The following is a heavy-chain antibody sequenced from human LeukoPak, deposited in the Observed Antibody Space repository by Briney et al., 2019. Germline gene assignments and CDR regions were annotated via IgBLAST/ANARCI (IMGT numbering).Heavy chain of an antibody. CDR2: ISSSGSTI. CDR3: AKDRITMVRGVITADFDY. Sequence: SGGSLRLSCAASGFTFSDYYMSWIRQAPGKGLEWVSYISSSGSTIDYADSVKGRFTISRDNSKNTLYLQMNSLRAEDTAVYYCAKDRITMVRGVITADFDYWGQGTLVTVSS. CDR1: GFTFSDYY. D-gene: IGHD3-10*01. V-gene: IGHV3-11*01. J-gene: IGHJ4*02.